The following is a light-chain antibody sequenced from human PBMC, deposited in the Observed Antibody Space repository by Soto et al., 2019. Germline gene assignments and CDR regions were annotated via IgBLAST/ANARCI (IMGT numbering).Light chain of an antibody. CDR3: SSYTSSENLV. Sequence: QSVLTQPASVSGSPGQSITISCTGTSSDVGGYNYVSWYQQHPGKAPKLLIYDVRNRPSGVSDRFSGSKSGNTASLTISGLQAEDEADYYSSSYTSSENLVFVGGPKVTVL. J-gene: IGLJ2*01. CDR1: SSDVGGYNY. V-gene: IGLV2-14*01. CDR2: DVR.